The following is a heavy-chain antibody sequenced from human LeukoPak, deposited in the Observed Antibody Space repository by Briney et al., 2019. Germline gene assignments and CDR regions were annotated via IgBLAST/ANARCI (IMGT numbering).Heavy chain of an antibody. CDR3: ADDYGD. CDR1: GRSVSSYY. D-gene: IGHD4-17*01. J-gene: IGHJ4*02. V-gene: IGHV4-4*07. CDR2: IYLSGRT. Sequence: SDTLSLTCTLCGRSVSSYYWNWIRRPTWGGLEWIGRIYLSGRTHYNPSLKSRFNMSVDTSKQQSSLKLPSGTAADTGVYYCADDYGDGGQGTLVTVS.